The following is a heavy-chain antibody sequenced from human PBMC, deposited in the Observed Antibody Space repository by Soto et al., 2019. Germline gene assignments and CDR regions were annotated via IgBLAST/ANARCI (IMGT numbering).Heavy chain of an antibody. CDR1: AIPFRGST. V-gene: IGHV3-73*01. D-gene: IGHD2-8*01. CDR3: TRAYGDTNCYFEY. Sequence: PGGSLRLSCVASAIPFRGSTIHLVRQASAKGLEWRGLICITPSNCTTGSAASVTGWFTSSREDPKSTGFLQMNSQKTDDTAVYLYTRAYGDTNCYFEYLGRGNLVTVSS. J-gene: IGHJ4*02. CDR2: ICITPSNCTT.